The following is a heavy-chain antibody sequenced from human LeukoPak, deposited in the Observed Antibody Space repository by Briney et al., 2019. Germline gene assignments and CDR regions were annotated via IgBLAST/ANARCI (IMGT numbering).Heavy chain of an antibody. CDR2: ISSGSSTI. V-gene: IGHV3-48*01. CDR1: GFTFSGYS. Sequence: GGSLRLSCAASGFTFSGYSMNWVRQAPGKGLEWISYISSGSSTIYYADSVKGRFTISRDNAKNSLYLQMNSLRAEDTAVYYCARGSDLKYFQYWGQGTLVTVSS. CDR3: ARGSDLKYFQY. J-gene: IGHJ1*01.